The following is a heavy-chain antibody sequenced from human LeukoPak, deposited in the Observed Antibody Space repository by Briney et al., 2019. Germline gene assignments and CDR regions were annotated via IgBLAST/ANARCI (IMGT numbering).Heavy chain of an antibody. CDR1: GGSFSGYY. CDR2: INHSGST. D-gene: IGHD2-15*01. CDR3: ARAMVVAATGVYNWFDL. V-gene: IGHV4-34*01. J-gene: IGHJ5*02. Sequence: PSETLSLTCAVYGGSFSGYYWSWIRQPPGKGLEWIGEINHSGSTNYNPSLKSRVTISVDTSKNQFSPKLTFVSAADTAVYYCARAMVVAATGVYNWFDLWRQGTLVRVS.